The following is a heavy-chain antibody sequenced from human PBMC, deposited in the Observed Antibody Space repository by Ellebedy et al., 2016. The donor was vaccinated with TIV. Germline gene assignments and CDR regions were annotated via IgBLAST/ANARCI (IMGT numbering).Heavy chain of an antibody. J-gene: IGHJ4*02. Sequence: GESLKISCAASGFIFSDYYMSWVRQAPGRGLEWVANLKQDGREEYYVDSVKGRFTISRDNAKNSLYLQMNSLRVEDTALYHCARSRYPGARSSFDSWGQGTLVTVSS. D-gene: IGHD6-6*01. CDR2: LKQDGREE. CDR1: GFIFSDYY. CDR3: ARSRYPGARSSFDS. V-gene: IGHV3-7*01.